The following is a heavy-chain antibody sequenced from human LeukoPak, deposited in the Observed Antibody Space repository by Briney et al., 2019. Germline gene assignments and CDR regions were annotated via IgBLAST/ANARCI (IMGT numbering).Heavy chain of an antibody. CDR1: GFTFSDYF. CDR2: ISSSGFAI. D-gene: IGHD1-26*01. Sequence: GGSLRLSCAASGFTFSDYFMSWIRQAPGKGLEWVSYISSSGFAIYYADSVKGRFTISRDNAKNSLYLQMNSLRAEDTAIYYCAKRGAEVGTTVAPGDYWGQGTLVTVSS. J-gene: IGHJ4*02. V-gene: IGHV3-11*01. CDR3: AKRGAEVGTTVAPGDY.